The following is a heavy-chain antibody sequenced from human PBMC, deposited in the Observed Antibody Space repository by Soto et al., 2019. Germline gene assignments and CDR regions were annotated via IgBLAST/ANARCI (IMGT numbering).Heavy chain of an antibody. CDR3: VRQGLDYLHCLVDV. CDR1: SGPDRSHN. D-gene: IGHD4-17*01. J-gene: IGHJ6*02. V-gene: IGHV4-59*08. CDR2: VYYTGDT. Sequence: QVQLQQSGPRLVKPSETLSLTCTVSSGPDRSHNWGWIRQPPGRGLEWIGYVYYTGDTAYNPSLRGRVTISADTSTNDISLTLNSVTAADTAVYYCVRQGLDYLHCLVDVWGQGTTVSVSS.